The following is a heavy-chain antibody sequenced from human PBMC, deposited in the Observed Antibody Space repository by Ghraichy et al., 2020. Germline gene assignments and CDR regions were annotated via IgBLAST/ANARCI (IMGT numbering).Heavy chain of an antibody. J-gene: IGHJ6*02. CDR3: AKEGGGYIAAAVGDYYYGMDV. Sequence: LSLTCAASGFTFDDYTMHWVRQVPGKGLEWVSLISWDGGSTYYADSVKGRFTISRDNSKNSLYLQMNSLRTEDTALYYCAKEGGGYIAAAVGDYYYGMDVWGQGTTVTVSS. D-gene: IGHD6-13*01. CDR2: ISWDGGST. V-gene: IGHV3-43*01. CDR1: GFTFDDYT.